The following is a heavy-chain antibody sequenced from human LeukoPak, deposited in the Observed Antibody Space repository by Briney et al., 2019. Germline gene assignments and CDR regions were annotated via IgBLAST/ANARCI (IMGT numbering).Heavy chain of an antibody. CDR1: GGTFSSYA. D-gene: IGHD3-22*01. CDR2: IIPIFGTA. Sequence: SSVKVSCRASGGTFSSYAISWVRQAPGQGLEWMGGIIPIFGTANYAQKFQGRVTITADESTSAAYMELSSLRSDDTALYYCARPYYESSGLYVDAFDIWGQGTMVTVSS. J-gene: IGHJ3*02. CDR3: ARPYYESSGLYVDAFDI. V-gene: IGHV1-69*01.